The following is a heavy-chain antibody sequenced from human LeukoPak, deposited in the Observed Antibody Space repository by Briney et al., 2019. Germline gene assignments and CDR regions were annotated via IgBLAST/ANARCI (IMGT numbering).Heavy chain of an antibody. CDR1: GGSISSYY. D-gene: IGHD3-22*01. CDR2: IHYSGST. Sequence: SETLSLTCTVSGGSISSYYWSWIRQPPGKGLEWIGYIHYSGSTNYNPSLKSRVTISVDTSKNQFSLKLSSVTAADTAVYYCARQGYMIALDYWGQGTLVTVSS. J-gene: IGHJ4*02. V-gene: IGHV4-59*08. CDR3: ARQGYMIALDY.